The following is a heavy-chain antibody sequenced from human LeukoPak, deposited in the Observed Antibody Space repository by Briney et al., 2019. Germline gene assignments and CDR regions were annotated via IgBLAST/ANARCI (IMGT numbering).Heavy chain of an antibody. V-gene: IGHV4-4*07. CDR3: ARESRRSYCNEY. CDR2: IYTSGST. J-gene: IGHJ4*02. CDR1: GGSISSYY. D-gene: IGHD3-10*01. Sequence: SETLSLTCTVSGGSISSYYWSWIRQPPGKGLEWIGRIYTSGSTNYNPSLKSRVTMSVDTSKNQFSLKLSSVTAADTAMYYCARESRRSYCNEYWGQGTLVTVSS.